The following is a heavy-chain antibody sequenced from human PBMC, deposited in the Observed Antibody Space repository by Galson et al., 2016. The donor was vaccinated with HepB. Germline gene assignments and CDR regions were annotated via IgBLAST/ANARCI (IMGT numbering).Heavy chain of an antibody. V-gene: IGHV3-48*02. CDR3: ARDREQWLVAHAFDI. D-gene: IGHD6-19*01. CDR2: ISSGSSLI. CDR1: GLNFSTHS. J-gene: IGHJ3*02. Sequence: SLRLSCAASGLNFSTHSMNWVRQAPGKGLEWVSYISSGSSLIYYADSVKGRFTISRDNAKNSLFLQMNSLRDGDSAVYYCARDREQWLVAHAFDIWGQGTMVTVSS.